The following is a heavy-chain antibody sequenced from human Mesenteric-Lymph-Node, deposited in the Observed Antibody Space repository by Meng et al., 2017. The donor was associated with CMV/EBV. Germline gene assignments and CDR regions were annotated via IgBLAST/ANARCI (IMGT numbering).Heavy chain of an antibody. D-gene: IGHD3-3*01. J-gene: IGHJ5*02. CDR2: VSWNGSRT. V-gene: IGHV3-19*01. CDR1: GFTFSNSD. Sequence: GESLKISCAASGFTFSNSDMNWVRQAPGKGLEWVSGVSWNGSRTHYADSVKGRFIISRDNSRNFLYQQMNSLRPEDMAVYYCVRKMVTSHPKLVLRFLEWSFRDWFDPWGQGTLVTVSS. CDR3: VRKMVTSHPKLVLRFLEWSFRDWFDP.